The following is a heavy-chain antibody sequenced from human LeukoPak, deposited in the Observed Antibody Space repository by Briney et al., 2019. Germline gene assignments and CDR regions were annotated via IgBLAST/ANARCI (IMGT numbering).Heavy chain of an antibody. CDR3: AKDEAQYFQH. V-gene: IGHV3-30*02. CDR2: IRNDDGSNK. J-gene: IGHJ1*01. Sequence: GGSLRLPCPACGFTFSNYGMHWFRQAPAKGLEGVAFIRNDDGSNKYYADSVKGRFTISRDNSKNTVHLQMNSLRVEDTAVYYCAKDEAQYFQHWGQGTLVTVSA. CDR1: GFTFSNYG.